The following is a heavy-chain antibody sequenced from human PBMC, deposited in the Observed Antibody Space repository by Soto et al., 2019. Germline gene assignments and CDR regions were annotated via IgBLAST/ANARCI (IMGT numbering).Heavy chain of an antibody. CDR2: IDPSDSYT. CDR1: GYSFTSYW. D-gene: IGHD3-9*01. V-gene: IGHV5-10-1*03. Sequence: EVQLVQSGAEVKKPGESLRISCKGSGYSFTSYWISWVRQMPGKGLEWMGRIDPSDSYTNYSPSFQGHVTISADKSISTAYLQWSSLKASDTAMYYCARSTYYDILSGGYYYYGMDVWGQGTTVTVSS. J-gene: IGHJ6*02. CDR3: ARSTYYDILSGGYYYYGMDV.